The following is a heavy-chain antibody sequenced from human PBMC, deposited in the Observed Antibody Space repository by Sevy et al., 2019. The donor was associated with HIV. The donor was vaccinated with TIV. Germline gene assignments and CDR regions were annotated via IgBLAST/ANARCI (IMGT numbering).Heavy chain of an antibody. V-gene: IGHV3-23*01. CDR2: ISGSGGST. CDR1: RFTFSSYA. J-gene: IGHJ6*03. D-gene: IGHD1-20*01. CDR3: AKDGYKPSVGDENYYYYMDV. Sequence: GGSLRLSCAASRFTFSSYAMSWVRQAPGKGLEWVSAISGSGGSTYYADSVKGRFTISRDNSKNTLYLQMNSLRAEDTAVYYCAKDGYKPSVGDENYYYYMDVWGKGTTVTVSS.